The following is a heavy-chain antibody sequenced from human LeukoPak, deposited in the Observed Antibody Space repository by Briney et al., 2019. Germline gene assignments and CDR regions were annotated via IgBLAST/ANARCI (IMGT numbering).Heavy chain of an antibody. Sequence: GGSLRLSCAASGFTFSSYAMSWVRQAQGKGLEWVSAISGSGGSTYYADSVKGRFTISRDNSKNTLYLQMNSLRAEDTAVYYCAIPYPSIAVAVTGYFDYWGQGTLVTVSS. D-gene: IGHD6-19*01. V-gene: IGHV3-23*01. CDR1: GFTFSSYA. J-gene: IGHJ4*02. CDR2: ISGSGGST. CDR3: AIPYPSIAVAVTGYFDY.